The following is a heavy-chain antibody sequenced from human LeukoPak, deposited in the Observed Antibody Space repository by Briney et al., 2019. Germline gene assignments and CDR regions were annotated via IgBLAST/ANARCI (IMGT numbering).Heavy chain of an antibody. V-gene: IGHV1-8*03. D-gene: IGHD2-2*01. CDR2: MNPNSGNT. J-gene: IGHJ5*02. CDR1: GYTFPSYD. Sequence: ASVKVSCKASGYTFPSYDINWVRQATGQGLEWMGWMNPNSGNTGYAQKFQGRVTITRNTSISTAYMELSSLRSEDTAVYYCARAYCSSASCYDWFDPWGQGTLVTVSS. CDR3: ARAYCSSASCYDWFDP.